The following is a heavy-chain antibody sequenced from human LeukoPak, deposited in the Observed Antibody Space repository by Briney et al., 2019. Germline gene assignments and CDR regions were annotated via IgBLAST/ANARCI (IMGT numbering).Heavy chain of an antibody. CDR3: ARPGLGLGAADLGDDAFDV. V-gene: IGHV3-23*01. J-gene: IGHJ3*01. D-gene: IGHD6-13*01. CDR1: GFSFSSFA. Sequence: GGSLRLSCAASGFSFSSFAMSWVRQAPGKGLEWVSAITGSGSNTYYADSVKGRFTISRDNSKNTLYLLLSSLRAEDTAVYYCARPGLGLGAADLGDDAFDVWGQGTMVTVSS. CDR2: ITGSGSNT.